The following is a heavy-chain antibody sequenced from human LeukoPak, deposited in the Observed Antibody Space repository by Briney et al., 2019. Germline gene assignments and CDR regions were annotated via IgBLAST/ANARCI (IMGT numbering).Heavy chain of an antibody. V-gene: IGHV5-51*01. J-gene: IGHJ4*02. Sequence: GESLKISCKGSGYSFTSYWIGWVRQMPGKGLEWMGIIYPGDSDTRYSPSFQGQVTISADKSISTAYLQWSSLKASDIAMYYCARQRDGYSGYKGGYYFDYWGQGTLVTVSS. D-gene: IGHD5-12*01. CDR3: ARQRDGYSGYKGGYYFDY. CDR1: GYSFTSYW. CDR2: IYPGDSDT.